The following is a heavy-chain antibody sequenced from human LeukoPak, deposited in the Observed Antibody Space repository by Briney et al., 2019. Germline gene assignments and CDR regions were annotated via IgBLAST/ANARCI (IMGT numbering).Heavy chain of an antibody. D-gene: IGHD1-26*01. CDR2: IQQDGGEK. J-gene: IGHJ4*02. CDR3: ARDKIVGATHFDY. V-gene: IGHV3-7*01. CDR1: GFTFSTYW. Sequence: GGSLRLSCAASGFTFSTYWMSWVRQAPGKGLEWVANIQQDGGEKYYVDSVKGRFTISRDNAKNSLYLQMNSLRAEDTAVYYCARDKIVGATHFDYWDQGTLVTVSS.